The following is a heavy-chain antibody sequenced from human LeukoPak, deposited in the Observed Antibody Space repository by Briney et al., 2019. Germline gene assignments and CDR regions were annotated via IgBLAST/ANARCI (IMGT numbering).Heavy chain of an antibody. V-gene: IGHV4-34*01. CDR3: ARDPRAYYDILTGYPPYFDY. CDR1: GGSFTDYF. J-gene: IGHJ4*02. D-gene: IGHD3-9*01. CDR2: INDYTGDT. Sequence: SETLSLTCTVFGGSFTDYFWTWIRHSPGKGLEWIGEINDYTGDTKYNPSLNSRVSISLERSKNQFSLELRSVTAADTAVYYCARDPRAYYDILTGYPPYFDYWGQGTLVTVSS.